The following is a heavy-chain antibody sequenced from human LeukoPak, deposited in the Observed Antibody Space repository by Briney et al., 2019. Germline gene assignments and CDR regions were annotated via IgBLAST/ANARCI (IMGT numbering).Heavy chain of an antibody. D-gene: IGHD3-9*01. V-gene: IGHV3-9*01. CDR1: GFNFDDYA. Sequence: GRSLRLSCAASGFNFDDYAMHWVRQAPGKGLEWVSGISWNSGNIVYADSVKGRFTISRDSAKNSLFLQMNSLTPEDTALYYCVTDEIEKYDMLTDCFGAFDMWGQGTMVTVSA. CDR2: ISWNSGNI. J-gene: IGHJ3*02. CDR3: VTDEIEKYDMLTDCFGAFDM.